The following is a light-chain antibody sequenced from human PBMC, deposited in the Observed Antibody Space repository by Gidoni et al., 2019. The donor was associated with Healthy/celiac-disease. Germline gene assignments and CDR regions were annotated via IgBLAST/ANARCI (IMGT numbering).Light chain of an antibody. J-gene: IGLJ3*02. V-gene: IGLV2-14*03. CDR2: AVS. Sequence: QSALTQPASVSGSPGQSITISCTGTSSDVGGYNYVSWYQQHPGKAPKLMIYAVSNRPSGVSTRFSVSKSGNTASLTLSGLQAEDAADYYCSSYTSSSTLWVFGGGTKLTVL. CDR3: SSYTSSSTLWV. CDR1: SSDVGGYNY.